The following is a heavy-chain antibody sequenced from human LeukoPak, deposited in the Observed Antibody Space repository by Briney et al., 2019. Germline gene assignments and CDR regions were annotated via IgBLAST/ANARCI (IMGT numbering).Heavy chain of an antibody. Sequence: SETLSLTCTVSAGSISSYYWSWIPPPPGKGLEWSGYIYYSGSTNYNPSLKSRVTISVDTSKNQFSLKLSSVTGADTAVYYCARLYSYGPGGAFDIWGQGTMVTVSS. CDR2: IYYSGST. D-gene: IGHD5-18*01. J-gene: IGHJ3*02. V-gene: IGHV4-59*01. CDR1: AGSISSYY. CDR3: ARLYSYGPGGAFDI.